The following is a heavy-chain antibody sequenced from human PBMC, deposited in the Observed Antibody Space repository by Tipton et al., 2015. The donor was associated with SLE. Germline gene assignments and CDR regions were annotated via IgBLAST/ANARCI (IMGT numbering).Heavy chain of an antibody. V-gene: IGHV3-30*18. CDR2: IWYDGSNK. Sequence: SLRLSCAASGFTFSSYGMHWVRQAPGKGLEWVAVIWYDGSNKFYADSVKGRFTISRDNSKNTLYLQMNSLRAEDTAVYYCAKEFSPRDAFDIGGQGTMVTVSS. CDR1: GFTFSSYG. CDR3: AKEFSPRDAFDI. D-gene: IGHD3-3*02. J-gene: IGHJ3*02.